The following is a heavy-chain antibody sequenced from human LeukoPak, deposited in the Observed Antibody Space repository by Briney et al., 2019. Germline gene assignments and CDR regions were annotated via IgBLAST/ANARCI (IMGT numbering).Heavy chain of an antibody. CDR1: GFTVSSNY. J-gene: IGHJ4*02. V-gene: IGHV3-53*01. Sequence: GGSLSLSCAASGFTVSSNYMSWVRQAPGKGLEWVSVIYSGGSTYYADSVKGRFTISRDNSKNTLYLQMNSLRAEDTAVYYCARGDGYNGPLDYWGQGTLVTVSS. D-gene: IGHD5-24*01. CDR2: IYSGGST. CDR3: ARGDGYNGPLDY.